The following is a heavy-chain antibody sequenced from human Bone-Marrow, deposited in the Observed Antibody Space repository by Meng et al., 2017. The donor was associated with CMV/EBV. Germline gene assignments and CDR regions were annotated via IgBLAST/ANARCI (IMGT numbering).Heavy chain of an antibody. V-gene: IGHV5-51*01. Sequence: KVSCKGSGYSFTNYWIAWVRQMPGKGLEWMGIIYPGVSDTRYSPSFQGQVTISADKSISTAYLQWSSLRASDTAMYYCAILLPDHSEVDYWGQGTLVTVSS. D-gene: IGHD1-26*01. CDR3: AILLPDHSEVDY. CDR1: GYSFTNYW. J-gene: IGHJ4*02. CDR2: IYPGVSDT.